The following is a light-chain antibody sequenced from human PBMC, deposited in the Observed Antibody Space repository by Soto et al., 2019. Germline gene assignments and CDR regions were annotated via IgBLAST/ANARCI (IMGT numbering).Light chain of an antibody. CDR1: LGVTSF. CDR2: DAF. CDR3: QQHSNWPYT. J-gene: IGKJ2*01. Sequence: EIVLTQSPATLSLSPGERATLSCRASLGVTSFLAWYQQKPGQAPRLLIYDAFNRATGIPARVSGSGSGTAFTLTISSLEPEDFAVYYCQQHSNWPYTFGQGTKLEIK. V-gene: IGKV3-11*01.